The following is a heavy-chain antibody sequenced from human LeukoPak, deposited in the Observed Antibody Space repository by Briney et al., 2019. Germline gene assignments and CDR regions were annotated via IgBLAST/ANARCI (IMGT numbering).Heavy chain of an antibody. V-gene: IGHV3-64*01. CDR3: ARQVAAAAYFDY. CDR2: ISSNGGGT. J-gene: IGHJ4*02. CDR1: GFTFSSFA. Sequence: PGGSLRLSCAASGFTFSSFAEHWVRQAPGKGLEYVSAISSNGGGTYYANSVKGRFTISRDNSKNTLYLQMGSLRAEDMAVYYCARQVAAAAYFDYWGQGTLVTASS. D-gene: IGHD6-13*01.